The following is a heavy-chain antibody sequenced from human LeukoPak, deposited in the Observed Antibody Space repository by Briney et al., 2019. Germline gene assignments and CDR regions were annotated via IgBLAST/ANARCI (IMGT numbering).Heavy chain of an antibody. J-gene: IGHJ4*02. D-gene: IGHD3-10*01. V-gene: IGHV1-2*02. Sequence: ASVKVSCKASGYTFTGYYMHWVRQAPGQGLEWMGWINPNSGGTNYAQKFQGRVTMTRDTSISTAYMELSSPRYEDPAVYYCARGPPSDASDYWGQGTLVTVSS. CDR1: GYTFTGYY. CDR2: INPNSGGT. CDR3: ARGPPSDASDY.